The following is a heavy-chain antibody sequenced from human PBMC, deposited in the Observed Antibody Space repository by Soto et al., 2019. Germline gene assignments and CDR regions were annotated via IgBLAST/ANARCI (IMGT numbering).Heavy chain of an antibody. V-gene: IGHV1-69*01. Sequence: QVQLVQSGAEVKKPGSSVKVSCEASGGTFSSYAISWVRQAPGQGLEWMGGIIPIFGTANYAQKFQGRVTITADESTSTAYMELSSLRSEDTAVYYCARALKPPWLHYYGMDVWGQGTTVTVSS. J-gene: IGHJ6*02. CDR1: GGTFSSYA. CDR3: ARALKPPWLHYYGMDV. CDR2: IIPIFGTA. D-gene: IGHD5-18*01.